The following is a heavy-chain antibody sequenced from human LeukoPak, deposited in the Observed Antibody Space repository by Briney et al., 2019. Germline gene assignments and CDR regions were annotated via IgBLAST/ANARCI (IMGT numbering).Heavy chain of an antibody. J-gene: IGHJ4*02. D-gene: IGHD3-9*01. V-gene: IGHV3-15*01. CDR1: GFTFNNAW. Sequence: PGGSLRLSCAASGFTFNNAWMNWVRQAPGKGLEWVGRIKSKTDGGTIDYAAPVKGRFTISRDDSKNTLNLQMNSLKTEDTAVYYWVAGTGYSDFDYWGQGTLVTVSS. CDR2: IKSKTDGGTI. CDR3: VAGTGYSDFDY.